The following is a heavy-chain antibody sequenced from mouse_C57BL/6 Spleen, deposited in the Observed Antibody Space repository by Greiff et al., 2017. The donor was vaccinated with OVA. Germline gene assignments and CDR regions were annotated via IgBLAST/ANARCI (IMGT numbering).Heavy chain of an antibody. CDR1: GYTFTSYW. Sequence: QVQLKQPGAELVKPGASVKLSCKASGYTFTSYWMHWVKQRPGQGLEWIGMIHPNSGSTNYNEKFKSKATLTVDQSSSTAYMQRSSLTSEDSAVYYCASATGSNYGYYAMDYWGQGTSVTVSS. V-gene: IGHV1-64*01. D-gene: IGHD2-5*01. J-gene: IGHJ4*01. CDR2: IHPNSGST. CDR3: ASATGSNYGYYAMDY.